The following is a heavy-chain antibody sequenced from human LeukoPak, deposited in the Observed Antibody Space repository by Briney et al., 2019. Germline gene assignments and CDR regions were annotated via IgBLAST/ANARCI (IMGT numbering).Heavy chain of an antibody. J-gene: IGHJ5*02. CDR2: IYSGGST. CDR3: AREFRHWFDP. CDR1: GFTVSSNY. Sequence: GGSLRLSCAASGFTVSSNYMSWVRQAPGEGLEWVSVIYSGGSTYYADSVKGRFTISRDNSKNTLYLQMNSLRAEDTAVYYCAREFRHWFDPWGQGTLVTVSS. V-gene: IGHV3-66*01.